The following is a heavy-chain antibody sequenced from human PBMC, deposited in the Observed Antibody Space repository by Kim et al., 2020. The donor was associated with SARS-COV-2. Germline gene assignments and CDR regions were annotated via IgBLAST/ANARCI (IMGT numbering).Heavy chain of an antibody. CDR3: ARDCGEYSSSHFDY. J-gene: IGHJ4*02. Sequence: GGSLRLSCAASGFTFSSYAMHWVRQAPGKGLEWVAVISYDGSNKYYADSVKGRFTISRDNSKNTLYLQMNSLRAEDTAVYYCARDCGEYSSSHFDYWGQRTLVTVSS. D-gene: IGHD6-6*01. CDR2: ISYDGSNK. V-gene: IGHV3-30*04. CDR1: GFTFSSYA.